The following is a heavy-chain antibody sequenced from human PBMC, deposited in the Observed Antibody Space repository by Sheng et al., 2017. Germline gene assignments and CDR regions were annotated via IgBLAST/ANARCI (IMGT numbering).Heavy chain of an antibody. Sequence: EVQLVESGGRPGQAWGGPLRLSCAASGFTFSSYSMNWVRQAPGKGLEWVSSISSSSSYIYYADSVKGRFTISRDNAKNSLYLQMNSLRAEDTAVYYCARDLSSGWYRHFDYWGQGTLVTVSS. D-gene: IGHD6-19*01. V-gene: IGHV3-21*01. CDR1: GFTFSSYS. CDR2: ISSSSSYI. CDR3: ARDLSSGWYRHFDY. J-gene: IGHJ4*02.